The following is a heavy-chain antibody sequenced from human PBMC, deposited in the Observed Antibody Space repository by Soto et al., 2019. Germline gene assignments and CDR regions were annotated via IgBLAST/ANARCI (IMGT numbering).Heavy chain of an antibody. CDR3: ARGIFGVVTIDYYYYYYMDV. CDR1: GGSISSYY. Sequence: ASETLSLTCTVSGGSISSYYWSWIRQPPGKGLEWIGYIYYSGSTNYNPSLKSRVTISVDTSKNQFSLKLSSVTAADTAVYYCARGIFGVVTIDYYYYYYMDVWGKGTTVTVSS. D-gene: IGHD3-3*01. J-gene: IGHJ6*03. CDR2: IYYSGST. V-gene: IGHV4-59*08.